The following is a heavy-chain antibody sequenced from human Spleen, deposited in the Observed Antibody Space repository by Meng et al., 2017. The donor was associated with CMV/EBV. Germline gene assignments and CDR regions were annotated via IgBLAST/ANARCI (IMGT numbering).Heavy chain of an antibody. V-gene: IGHV1-18*01. CDR2: ISAYNGNT. CDR1: GYTFTSYG. D-gene: IGHD3-3*01. CDR3: ARVSRGFLEWLSPHCYFDL. Sequence: GESLKISCKASGYTFTSYGISWVRQAPGQGLEWMGWISAYNGNTNYAQKLQGRVTMTTDTSTSTAYMELRSLRSDDTAVYYCARVSRGFLEWLSPHCYFDLWGRGTLVTVSS. J-gene: IGHJ2*01.